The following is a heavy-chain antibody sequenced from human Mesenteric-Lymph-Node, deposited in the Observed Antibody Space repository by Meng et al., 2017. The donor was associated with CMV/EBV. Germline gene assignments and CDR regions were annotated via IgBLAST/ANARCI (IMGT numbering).Heavy chain of an antibody. D-gene: IGHD6-6*01. CDR2: IYYSGST. J-gene: IGHJ6*02. V-gene: IGHV4-61*01. CDR1: GGSVSSGSYY. CDR3: ARGSGYGSSSYYDGMDV. Sequence: ESLKISCTVSGGSVSSGSYYWSWIRQPPGKGLECIGYIYYSGSTNYNPSLKSRVTISLDTSKEQLSLKLSSVTAADAAVYYCARGSGYGSSSYYDGMDVWGQGTTVTVSS.